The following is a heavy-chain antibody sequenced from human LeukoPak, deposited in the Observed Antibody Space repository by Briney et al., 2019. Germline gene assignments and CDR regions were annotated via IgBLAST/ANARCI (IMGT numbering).Heavy chain of an antibody. Sequence: SEALSLTCAVSGGSISSSNWWSWVRQPPGKGLEWIGEIYHSGSTNYNPSLKSRVTISVDKSKNQFSLKLSSVTAADTAVYYCARDGSLGIDAFDIWGPGTMVTVSS. J-gene: IGHJ3*02. CDR1: GGSISSSNW. CDR2: IYHSGST. D-gene: IGHD2-2*03. V-gene: IGHV4-4*02. CDR3: ARDGSLGIDAFDI.